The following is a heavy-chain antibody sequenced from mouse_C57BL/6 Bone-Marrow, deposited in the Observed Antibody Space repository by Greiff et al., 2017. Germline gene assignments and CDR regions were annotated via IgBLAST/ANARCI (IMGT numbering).Heavy chain of an antibody. V-gene: IGHV3-6*01. CDR2: ISYDGSN. J-gene: IGHJ1*03. CDR3: ARIKGWLLPHWYFDV. Sequence: EVQLVESGPGLVKPSQSLSLTCSVTGYSITSGYYWNWIRQFPGNKLEWMGYISYDGSNNYNPSLKNRISITRDTSKNQFFLKLNSVTTEDTATYYCARIKGWLLPHWYFDVWGTGTTVTVSS. CDR1: GYSITSGYY. D-gene: IGHD2-3*01.